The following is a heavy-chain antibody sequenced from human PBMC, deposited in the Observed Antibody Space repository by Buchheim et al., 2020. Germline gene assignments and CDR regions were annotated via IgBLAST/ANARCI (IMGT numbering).Heavy chain of an antibody. V-gene: IGHV4-4*02. CDR3: ARIPYYYYYGLDV. CDR2: IYHSGST. J-gene: IGHJ6*02. D-gene: IGHD2-21*01. CDR1: GGSISSNYW. Sequence: QVQLQESGPGLVKPSGTLSLTCDVSGGSISSNYWWSWVRQPPGMGLGWIGEIYHSGSTNYNPSLKSRVTISVDKSKNPFSLKLTSVTAADTAVYYCARIPYYYYYGLDVWGQGTT.